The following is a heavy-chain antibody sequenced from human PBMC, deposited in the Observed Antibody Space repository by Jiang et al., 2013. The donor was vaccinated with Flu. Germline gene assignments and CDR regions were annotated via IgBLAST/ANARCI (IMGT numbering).Heavy chain of an antibody. J-gene: IGHJ4*02. V-gene: IGHV1-46*01. CDR3: ARECGSCYYFDY. CDR2: VYGSGAT. D-gene: IGHD2-15*01. CDR1: DYTFTTYH. Sequence: EVKKPGASVKVPARHLDYTFTTYHIHWVRQAPGQGLEWMGVVYGSGATKYAQQFQGRVTMTRDTSTSTVYVELTSLRSEDTAVYYCARECGSCYYFDYWGQGTLVTVSS.